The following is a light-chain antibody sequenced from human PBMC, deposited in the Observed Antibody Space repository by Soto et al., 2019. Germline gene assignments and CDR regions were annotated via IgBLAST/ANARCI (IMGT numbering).Light chain of an antibody. CDR3: SSYTSSSTLWVV. CDR2: EVS. Sequence: QSVLTQPASVSGSPGQSITISCTGTSSDVGGYNYVSWYQQHPGKAPKLMIYEVSNRPSGISIRFSGSKSGNTASLTISGLQAEDEADYYCSSYTSSSTLWVVFGGGTKLTVL. V-gene: IGLV2-14*01. CDR1: SSDVGGYNY. J-gene: IGLJ2*01.